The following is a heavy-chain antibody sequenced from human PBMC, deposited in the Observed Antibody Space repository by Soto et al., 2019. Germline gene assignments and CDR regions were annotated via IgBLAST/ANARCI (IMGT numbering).Heavy chain of an antibody. D-gene: IGHD3-10*01. J-gene: IGHJ4*02. Sequence: QVQLQESGPGLVKPSQTLSLSCTVSGGSISSGSYYWSWIRQHPGKGLEWMGYIYYSGSTYYNPSLKSRVTISVDTSKNQFSLKLSSVTAADTAVYYCARGSWSFYYFAYWGQGTLVTVSS. CDR2: IYYSGST. V-gene: IGHV4-31*03. CDR3: ARGSWSFYYFAY. CDR1: GGSISSGSYY.